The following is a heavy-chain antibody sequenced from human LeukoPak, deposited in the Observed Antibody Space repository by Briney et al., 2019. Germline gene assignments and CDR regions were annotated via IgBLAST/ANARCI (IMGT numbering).Heavy chain of an antibody. J-gene: IGHJ6*02. CDR3: ARDRGVGSCLLYYYGMDV. D-gene: IGHD3-10*01. Sequence: ASVKVSCKASGYTFTSYGISWVRQAPGQGLEWMGWISAYNGNTNYAQKLQGRVTMTTDTSTSTAYMELRSLRSDDTAVYYCARDRGVGSCLLYYYGMDVWGQGTTVTVSS. CDR2: ISAYNGNT. CDR1: GYTFTSYG. V-gene: IGHV1-18*01.